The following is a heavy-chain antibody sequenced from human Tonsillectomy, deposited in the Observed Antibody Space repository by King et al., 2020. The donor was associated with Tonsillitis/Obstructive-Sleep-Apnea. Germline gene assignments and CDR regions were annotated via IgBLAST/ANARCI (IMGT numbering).Heavy chain of an antibody. Sequence: VQLVESGGGLVQPGGSLRLSCAASGFNFSSIWMHWVRHAPGKGLVWVSCISSDGTSSISYADSVKGRFTISRENAKNTLYLPMNSLRVEDTAVYHCARCPSILVATTIGYWGQGTLVTVSS. V-gene: IGHV3-74*01. CDR2: ISSDGTSSI. J-gene: IGHJ4*02. CDR3: ARCPSILVATTIGY. D-gene: IGHD2-2*01. CDR1: GFNFSSIW.